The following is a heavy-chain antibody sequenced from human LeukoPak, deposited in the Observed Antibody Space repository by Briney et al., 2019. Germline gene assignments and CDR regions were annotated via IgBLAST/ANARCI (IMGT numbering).Heavy chain of an antibody. CDR1: GFTFSSYW. V-gene: IGHV3-74*01. D-gene: IGHD3-9*01. CDR2: INGDGRNI. CDR3: TRDLMDYDVSTGLHHYYMDV. J-gene: IGHJ6*02. Sequence: GGSLRLSCVASGFTFSSYWMHWVRQDPRKGLVWVSQINGDGRNINYADSVRGRFTISRDNAKNTPYLQMNTLRGEDTAVYYCTRDLMDYDVSTGLHHYYMDVWGQGTTVTVSS.